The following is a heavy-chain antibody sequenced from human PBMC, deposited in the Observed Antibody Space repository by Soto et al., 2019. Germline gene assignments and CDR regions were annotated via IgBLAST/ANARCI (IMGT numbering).Heavy chain of an antibody. CDR3: TKQKGDSRTYNGMDV. CDR1: GDSVSSNSAA. J-gene: IGHJ6*02. D-gene: IGHD2-21*02. CDR2: AYYRSQWFY. Sequence: PSQTLSLTCAISGDSVSSNSAAWNWIRQSPSRGLEWLGRAYYRSQWFYDSAVSVRSRINVIPDTSRNQFSLQLKSVTPEDTAVYYCTKQKGDSRTYNGMDVWGQGTTVTVSS. V-gene: IGHV6-1*01.